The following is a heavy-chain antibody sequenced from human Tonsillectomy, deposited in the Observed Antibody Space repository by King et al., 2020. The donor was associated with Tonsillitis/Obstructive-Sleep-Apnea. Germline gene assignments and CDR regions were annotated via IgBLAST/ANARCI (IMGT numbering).Heavy chain of an antibody. D-gene: IGHD1-26*01. CDR2: IIPIFGTT. J-gene: IGHJ6*03. V-gene: IGHV1-69*12. CDR1: GGTFSSYA. Sequence: QLVQSGAEVKKPGSSVKVSCKASGGTFSSYAISWVRQAPGQGLEWMGGIIPIFGTTTYAQKFRGRVTITADESTSTAYMELSSLRSEDTAVYYCARASEATTDSGPIDYYNMDVWGKGTTVTVSS. CDR3: ARASEATTDSGPIDYYNMDV.